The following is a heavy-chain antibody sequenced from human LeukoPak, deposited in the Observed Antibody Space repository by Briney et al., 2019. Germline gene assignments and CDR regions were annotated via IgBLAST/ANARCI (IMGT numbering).Heavy chain of an antibody. Sequence: SETLSLTCTVSGGSISSYYWSWIRQPAGKGLEWIGRIYTSGSTNYSPSLKSRVTMSVDTSKNQFSLKLSSVTAADTAVYYCARGGWELLLGYFDYWGQGTLVTVSS. V-gene: IGHV4-4*07. CDR1: GGSISSYY. D-gene: IGHD1-26*01. CDR3: ARGGWELLLGYFDY. J-gene: IGHJ4*02. CDR2: IYTSGST.